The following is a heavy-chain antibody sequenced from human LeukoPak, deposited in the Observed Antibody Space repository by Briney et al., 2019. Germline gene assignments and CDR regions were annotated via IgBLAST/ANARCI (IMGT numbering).Heavy chain of an antibody. CDR3: TLGHVKYYDILTGYYKSASNFDY. Sequence: GGSLRLSCVASGFTFSRYWMHWVRHAPGKGLVWVSRINSDGRSTNYADSVKGRFSISRDNAENTLYLQMNSLKTEDTAVYYCTLGHVKYYDILTGYYKSASNFDYWGQGTLVTVSS. V-gene: IGHV3-74*01. J-gene: IGHJ4*02. CDR2: INSDGRST. CDR1: GFTFSRYW. D-gene: IGHD3-9*01.